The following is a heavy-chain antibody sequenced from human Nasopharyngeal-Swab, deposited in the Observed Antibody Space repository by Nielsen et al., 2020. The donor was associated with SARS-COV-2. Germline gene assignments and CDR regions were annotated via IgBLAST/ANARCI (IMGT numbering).Heavy chain of an antibody. CDR3: AREMYYDFWSGYYTGGYYFDY. CDR2: IYYSGST. CDR1: GGSISSGGYY. J-gene: IGHJ4*02. V-gene: IGHV4-31*03. Sequence: TLSLTCTVSGGSISSGGYYWSWIRQHPGKGLEWIGYIYYSGSTYYNPSLKSRVTISVDTSKNQFSLKLSSVTAADTAVYYCAREMYYDFWSGYYTGGYYFDYWGQGTLVTVSS. D-gene: IGHD3-3*01.